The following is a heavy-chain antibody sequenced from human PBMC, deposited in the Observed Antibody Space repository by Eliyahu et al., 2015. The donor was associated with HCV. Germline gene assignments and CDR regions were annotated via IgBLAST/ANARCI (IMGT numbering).Heavy chain of an antibody. V-gene: IGHV3-74*01. Sequence: EVHLVESGGGLVQXGGSLRLSCVASGFPFSKYXMYWVRQAPGKGXXWRGCHXINEDGSSTTYMDSVKGRFTIFRDNAKNTLYLQMSSLRVDDTAVYYCTSPRDGGDYRDFDHWGQGTLVTVSS. CDR1: GFPFSKYX. D-gene: IGHD3-10*01. CDR3: TSPRDGGDYRDFDH. CDR2: INEDGSST. J-gene: IGHJ5*02.